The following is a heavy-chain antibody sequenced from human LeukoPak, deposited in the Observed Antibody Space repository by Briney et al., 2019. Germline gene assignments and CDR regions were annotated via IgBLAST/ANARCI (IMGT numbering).Heavy chain of an antibody. CDR3: ARAGGNSELYDY. J-gene: IGHJ4*02. CDR2: IWYDGSNK. V-gene: IGHV3-33*01. Sequence: GGSLRLSCAASGFTFSSYGMHWARQAPGKGLEWVAVIWYDGSNKYYADSVKGRFTISRDNSKNTLYLQMNSLRAEDTAVYYCARAGGNSELYDYWGQGTLVTVSS. CDR1: GFTFSSYG. D-gene: IGHD4-23*01.